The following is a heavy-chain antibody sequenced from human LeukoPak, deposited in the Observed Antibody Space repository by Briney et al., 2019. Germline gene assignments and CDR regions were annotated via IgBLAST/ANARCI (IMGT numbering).Heavy chain of an antibody. Sequence: GGSLRLSCAASGFTFSSYEMNWVRQAPGKGLEWVSYISSSGSTIYYADSVKGRFTISRDNAKNSLYLQMNSLRAEDTAVYYCARGAHSSGWYEAFDIWGQGTMVTVSS. CDR1: GFTFSSYE. V-gene: IGHV3-48*03. CDR2: ISSSGSTI. CDR3: ARGAHSSGWYEAFDI. D-gene: IGHD6-19*01. J-gene: IGHJ3*02.